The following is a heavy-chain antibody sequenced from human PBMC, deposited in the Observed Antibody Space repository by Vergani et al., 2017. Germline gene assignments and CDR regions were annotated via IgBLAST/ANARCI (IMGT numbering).Heavy chain of an antibody. J-gene: IGHJ4*02. CDR2: IYPGDSDT. Sequence: EVQLVQSGAEVKKPGESLKISCKGSGYSFTSYWIGWVRQMPGKGLEWMGIIYPGDSDTRYSPSFQGQVTISADKSISTAYLQWSSLKASDTAMYYCTRHVPCGDGDCLHFDHWGQGTQVTVSS. V-gene: IGHV5-51*01. CDR3: TRHVPCGDGDCLHFDH. D-gene: IGHD2-21*02. CDR1: GYSFTSYW.